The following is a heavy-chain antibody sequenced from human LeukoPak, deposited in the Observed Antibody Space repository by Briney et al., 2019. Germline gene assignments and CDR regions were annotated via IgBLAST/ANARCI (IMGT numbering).Heavy chain of an antibody. D-gene: IGHD4-17*01. CDR3: ARARSDYGEAAY. CDR2: INDGGKEK. V-gene: IGHV3-7*01. Sequence: PGGSLRLSCAASGFTFNKFWMTWVRQAPGKGLEWVANINDGGKEKYYVDSVKGRFTISRDSAKRSLYLQMNSLRAEDTAVYYCARARSDYGEAAYWGQGTRVTVPS. J-gene: IGHJ4*02. CDR1: GFTFNKFW.